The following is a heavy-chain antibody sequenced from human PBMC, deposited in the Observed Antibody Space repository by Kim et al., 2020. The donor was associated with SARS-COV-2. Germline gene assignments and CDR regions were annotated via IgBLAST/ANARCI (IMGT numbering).Heavy chain of an antibody. J-gene: IGHJ6*02. CDR2: IYSGGSST. CDR1: GFTFSSYA. D-gene: IGHD1-1*01. Sequence: GGSLRLSCAASGFTFSSYAMSWVRQAPGKGLEWVSVIYSGGSSTYYADSVKGRFTISRDNSKNTLYLQMNSLRAEDTAVYYCAKGLTGTRRPYYYYGMDVWGQGTTVTVSS. CDR3: AKGLTGTRRPYYYYGMDV. V-gene: IGHV3-23*03.